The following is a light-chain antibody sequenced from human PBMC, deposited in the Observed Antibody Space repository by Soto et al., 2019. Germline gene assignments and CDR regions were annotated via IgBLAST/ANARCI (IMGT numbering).Light chain of an antibody. CDR2: EVS. CDR3: TAYAGSKIGYV. J-gene: IGLJ1*01. Sequence: QSALTQPPSASGSPGQSVTISCTGTSSDVGGYDYVSWYQQRPGKAPKLMIFEVSKRTSGVPDRFSGSKSGNTASLTVSGLQAEDEADYYCTAYAGSKIGYVFGTGTKLTVL. CDR1: SSDVGGYDY. V-gene: IGLV2-8*01.